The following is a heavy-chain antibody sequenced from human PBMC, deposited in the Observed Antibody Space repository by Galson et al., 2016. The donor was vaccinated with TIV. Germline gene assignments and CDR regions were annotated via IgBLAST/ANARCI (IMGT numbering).Heavy chain of an antibody. D-gene: IGHD4-17*01. CDR3: ARAVSSGDYAFDAFDV. V-gene: IGHV3-21*06. J-gene: IGHJ3*01. Sequence: SLRLSCAASGFTFRAYTMNWVRQAPGKGLEWVSSISISGSHTYYTDSLKGRFTISRDNAQSSLFLQLNRLRAEDTAVYYCARAVSSGDYAFDAFDVWGQGTVVAVSS. CDR1: GFTFRAYT. CDR2: ISISGSHT.